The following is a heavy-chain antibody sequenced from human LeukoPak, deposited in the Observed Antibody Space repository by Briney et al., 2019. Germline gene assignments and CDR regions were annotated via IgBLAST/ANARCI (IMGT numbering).Heavy chain of an antibody. J-gene: IGHJ4*02. CDR2: IYYSGST. D-gene: IGHD3-16*02. Sequence: SETLSLTCTVSGGSISSHYWSWIRQPPGKGLEWIGYIYYSGSTNYNPSLKSRVTISVDTSKNQFSLKLSSVTAADTAVYYCARELYDYVWGSYLDYWGQGTLVTVSS. V-gene: IGHV4-59*11. CDR3: ARELYDYVWGSYLDY. CDR1: GGSISSHY.